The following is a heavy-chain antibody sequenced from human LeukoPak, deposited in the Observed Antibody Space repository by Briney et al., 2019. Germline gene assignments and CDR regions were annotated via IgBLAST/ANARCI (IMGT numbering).Heavy chain of an antibody. CDR3: ARESIAVAGSFDY. V-gene: IGHV1-69*02. J-gene: IGHJ4*02. D-gene: IGHD6-19*01. Sequence: SVKVSCKASGGTFSSYTISWVRQAPGQGLEWIGRIIPILGIANYAQKFQGRVTITADKSTSTAYMELSSLRSEDTAVYCCARESIAVAGSFDYWGQGTLVTVSS. CDR2: IIPILGIA. CDR1: GGTFSSYT.